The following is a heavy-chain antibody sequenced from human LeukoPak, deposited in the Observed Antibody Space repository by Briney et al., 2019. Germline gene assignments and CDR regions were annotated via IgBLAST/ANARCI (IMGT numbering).Heavy chain of an antibody. D-gene: IGHD4/OR15-4a*01. CDR2: IYHSGST. CDR3: ARVSLSNYYFDY. CDR1: GGSISSGGYS. V-gene: IGHV4-30-2*01. J-gene: IGHJ4*02. Sequence: ASETLSLTCAVSGGSISSGGYSWRWIRQPPGKGLGWIGYIYHSGSTYYNPSLKSRVTISVDRSKNQFSLKLSSVTAADTAVYYCARVSLSNYYFDYWGQGTLVTVSS.